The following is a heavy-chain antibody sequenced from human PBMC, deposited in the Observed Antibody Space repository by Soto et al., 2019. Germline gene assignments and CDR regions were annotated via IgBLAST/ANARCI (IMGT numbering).Heavy chain of an antibody. CDR3: AKDTATSITSYSSSGMDV. Sequence: QVQLVESGGGVVQPGRSLRLSCAASGFIFSTYGMHWVRQAPGKGLEWVAVISFDGRNKYYADSVRGRFTISRDNSKNTLHLQMNSLRGADTAVYYCAKDTATSITSYSSSGMDVWGQGTTVTVSS. V-gene: IGHV3-30*18. J-gene: IGHJ6*02. CDR2: ISFDGRNK. CDR1: GFIFSTYG. D-gene: IGHD5-12*01.